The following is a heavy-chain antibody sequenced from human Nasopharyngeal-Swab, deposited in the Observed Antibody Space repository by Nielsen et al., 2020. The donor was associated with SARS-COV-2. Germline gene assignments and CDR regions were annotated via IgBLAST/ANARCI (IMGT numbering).Heavy chain of an antibody. V-gene: IGHV1-69*13. D-gene: IGHD4-11*01. CDR1: GGTFSSYA. Sequence: SVKVSCKASGGTFSSYAISWVRQDPGQGLEWMGGIIPIFGTANYAQKFQGRVTITADESTSTAYMELSSLRSEDTAVYYCAIMTTVTSYLFYYYYYMDVWGKGTTVTVSS. J-gene: IGHJ6*03. CDR3: AIMTTVTSYLFYYYYYMDV. CDR2: IIPIFGTA.